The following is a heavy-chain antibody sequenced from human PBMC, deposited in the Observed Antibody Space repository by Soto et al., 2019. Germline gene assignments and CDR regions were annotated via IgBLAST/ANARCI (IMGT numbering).Heavy chain of an antibody. Sequence: PGGNLRLSCAASAFTFSSHAMSWVRQAHGTGLEWDSTFRGSGGGTYYAASVKGRFTASRHNSNYQLYRQMNGLRAEYTAVYYCAKGPDPGAFDIWGQGTMFTVSS. CDR2: FRGSGGGT. D-gene: IGHD3-10*01. CDR1: AFTFSSHA. J-gene: IGHJ3*02. V-gene: IGHV3-23*01. CDR3: AKGPDPGAFDI.